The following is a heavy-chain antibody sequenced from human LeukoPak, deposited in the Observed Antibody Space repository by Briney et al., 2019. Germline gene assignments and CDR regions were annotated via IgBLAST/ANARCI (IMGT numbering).Heavy chain of an antibody. CDR3: GRGGGGSMWSGHYRLFDF. D-gene: IGHD3-3*01. CDR2: IFSSGES. CDR1: GGSLTSYY. Sequence: SETLSLTCTVSGGSLTSYYWSWVRQSPGKGLEWIGSIFSSGESSYNPSLKSRVTISVGTTQNQFSLRLTSVTAADVGVYFCGRGGGGSMWSGHYRLFDFWGQGTLITVSS. J-gene: IGHJ4*02. V-gene: IGHV4-59*01.